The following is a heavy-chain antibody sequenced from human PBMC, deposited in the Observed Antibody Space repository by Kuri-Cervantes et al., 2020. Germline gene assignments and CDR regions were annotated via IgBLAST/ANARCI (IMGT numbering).Heavy chain of an antibody. CDR2: IYHSGST. CDR3: ARTRPHVDY. J-gene: IGHJ4*02. Sequence: SETLSLTCTVSGGSISSGDYYWSWIRQPPGKGLEWIGYIYHSGSTDYNPSLKSRVTISVVTSKNQFSLKLSSVTAADTAVYYCARTRPHVDYWGQGTLVTVSS. V-gene: IGHV4-30-4*01. CDR1: GGSISSGDYY.